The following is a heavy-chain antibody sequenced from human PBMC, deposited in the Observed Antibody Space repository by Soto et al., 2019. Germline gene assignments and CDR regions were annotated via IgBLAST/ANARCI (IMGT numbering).Heavy chain of an antibody. Sequence: ASVKVSCKASGYTFTSYDINWVRQATGQGLEWMGWMNPNSGNTGYAQKFQGRVTMTRNTSISTAYMEPSSLRSEDTAVYYCARGLGSGSYYKYYMDVWGKGTTVTVSS. CDR1: GYTFTSYD. CDR2: MNPNSGNT. J-gene: IGHJ6*03. D-gene: IGHD3-10*01. V-gene: IGHV1-8*01. CDR3: ARGLGSGSYYKYYMDV.